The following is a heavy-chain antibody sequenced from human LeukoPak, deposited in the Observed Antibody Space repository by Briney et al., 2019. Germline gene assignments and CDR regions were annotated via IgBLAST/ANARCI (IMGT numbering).Heavy chain of an antibody. Sequence: ASVKVSCKASGYTFTGYYIHWVRQARGQGLEWMGRINPSSGDTDYAQRFRGRVTMTRDTSITTTYMELSRLMSDDTAVYYCARVDFWSGDPFPIWGQGTPVTVSS. CDR1: GYTFTGYY. V-gene: IGHV1-2*06. D-gene: IGHD3-3*01. J-gene: IGHJ3*02. CDR3: ARVDFWSGDPFPI. CDR2: INPSSGDT.